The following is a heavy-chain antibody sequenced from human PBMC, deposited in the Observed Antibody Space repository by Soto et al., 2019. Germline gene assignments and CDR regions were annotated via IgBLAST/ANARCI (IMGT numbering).Heavy chain of an antibody. Sequence: SAVKATCKACGDRVGGTTISWGRQAPRQGHEWMGGLIPIIDRVSYAQKFRGRLTITADNSTSTAYMELSNIRSDDTAVYYCAKREGPLSLAGSLYYYVLAVRGPRTTVTRSS. CDR3: AKREGPLSLAGSLYYYVLAV. CDR2: LIPIIDRV. CDR1: GDRVGGTT. J-gene: IGHJ6*01. V-gene: IGHV1-69*10. D-gene: IGHD3-10*02.